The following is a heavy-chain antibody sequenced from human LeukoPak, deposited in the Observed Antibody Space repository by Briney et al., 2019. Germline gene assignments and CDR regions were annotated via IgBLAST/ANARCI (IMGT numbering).Heavy chain of an antibody. V-gene: IGHV3-30*02. J-gene: IGHJ5*01. CDR1: GSTVNTYG. D-gene: IGHD1-7*01. CDR3: AKEWNNWNYENWFDS. CDR2: IRFDGSDK. Sequence: GGSLRLSCAASGSTVNTYGMHWVRQAPGKGLEWVAFIRFDGSDKYYADSVKGRFTIYRDTSKSTLYLQMNSLRGEDTAVYYCAKEWNNWNYENWFDSWGQGTLVTVSS.